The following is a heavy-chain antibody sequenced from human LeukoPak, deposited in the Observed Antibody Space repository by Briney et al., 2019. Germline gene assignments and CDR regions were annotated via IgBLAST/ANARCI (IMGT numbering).Heavy chain of an antibody. D-gene: IGHD6-6*01. V-gene: IGHV4-34*01. CDR2: INHSGST. J-gene: IGHJ4*02. CDR3: ARGLAARRFGY. Sequence: SGTLSLTCAVYGGSFSGYYWSWIRQPPGKGLEWIGEINHSGSTNYNPSLKSRVTISVDTSKNQFSLKLSSVTAADTAVYYCARGLAARRFGYWGQGTLVTVSS. CDR1: GGSFSGYY.